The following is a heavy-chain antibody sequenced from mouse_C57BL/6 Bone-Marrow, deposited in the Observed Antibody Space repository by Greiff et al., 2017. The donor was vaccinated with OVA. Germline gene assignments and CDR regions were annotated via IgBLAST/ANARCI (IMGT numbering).Heavy chain of an antibody. J-gene: IGHJ4*01. CDR1: GFSLTSYA. Sequence: QVQLKESGPGLVAPSQSLSITCTVSGFSLTSYAISWVRQPPGKGLEWLGVLWTGGGTNYNSALKSRLSISKDNSKSQVFLKMNSLQTDDTAMYYCARLLRRAFYAMDYWGQGTSVTVSS. D-gene: IGHD1-2*01. V-gene: IGHV2-9-1*01. CDR3: ARLLRRAFYAMDY. CDR2: LWTGGGT.